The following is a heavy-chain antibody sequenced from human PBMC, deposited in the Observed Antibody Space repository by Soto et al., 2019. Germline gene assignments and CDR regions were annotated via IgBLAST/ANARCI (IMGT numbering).Heavy chain of an antibody. J-gene: IGHJ6*02. Sequence: GESLKISCKGSVYSFTSYWISWVRQMPGKGLEWMGRIDPSDSYTNYSPSFQGHVTISADKSISTAYLQWSSLKASDTAMYYCARHIGYGYGFDYYYYGMDVWGQGTTVTVSS. D-gene: IGHD5-18*01. CDR1: VYSFTSYW. CDR3: ARHIGYGYGFDYYYYGMDV. CDR2: IDPSDSYT. V-gene: IGHV5-10-1*01.